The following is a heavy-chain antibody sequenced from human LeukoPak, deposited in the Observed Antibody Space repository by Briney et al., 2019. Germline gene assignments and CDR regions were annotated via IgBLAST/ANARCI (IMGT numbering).Heavy chain of an antibody. D-gene: IGHD1-26*01. Sequence: GRSLRLSCAASGFTFSSYAMSWVRQAPGKGLEWVSAISGSGGSTYYADSVKGRFTISRDNSKNTLYLQMNSLRAEDTAVYYCAKRDYSGSYPFDYWGQGTLVTVSS. J-gene: IGHJ4*02. CDR1: GFTFSSYA. V-gene: IGHV3-23*01. CDR3: AKRDYSGSYPFDY. CDR2: ISGSGGST.